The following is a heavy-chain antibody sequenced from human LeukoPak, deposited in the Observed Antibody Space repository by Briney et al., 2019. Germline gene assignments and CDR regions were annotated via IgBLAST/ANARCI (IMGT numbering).Heavy chain of an antibody. CDR1: GFTFSGSA. CDR2: IRSKANNYAT. V-gene: IGHV3-73*01. D-gene: IGHD3-22*01. Sequence: GGSLRLSCAASGFTFSGSAMHWVRQASGKGLEWVGRIRSKANNYATAYAASVRGRFTISRDDSKNTATLQMNSLKTEDTAVYFCTRINPLHYYDSSYYYDYWGQGTLVTVSS. CDR3: TRINPLHYYDSSYYYDY. J-gene: IGHJ4*02.